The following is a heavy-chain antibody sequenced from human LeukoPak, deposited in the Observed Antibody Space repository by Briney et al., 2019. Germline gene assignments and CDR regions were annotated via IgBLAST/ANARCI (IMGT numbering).Heavy chain of an antibody. D-gene: IGHD6-13*01. Sequence: GESLKISCKGSGYSFTSYWIGWLRQMPGKGLEWMGIIYPGDSDTRYSPSFQGQVTISADKSISTAYLQWSSLKASDTAMYYCARREGSSSWYGGWFDPWGQGTLVTVSS. J-gene: IGHJ5*02. CDR2: IYPGDSDT. CDR3: ARREGSSSWYGGWFDP. CDR1: GYSFTSYW. V-gene: IGHV5-51*01.